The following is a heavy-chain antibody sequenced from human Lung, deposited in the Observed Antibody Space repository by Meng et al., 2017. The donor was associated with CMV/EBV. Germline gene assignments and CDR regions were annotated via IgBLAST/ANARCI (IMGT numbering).Heavy chain of an antibody. CDR2: ISSSSSYI. D-gene: IGHD3-22*01. J-gene: IGHJ6*02. V-gene: IGHV3-21*01. CDR3: ARAYYYDSSGYYIAPNYYYYGMDV. Sequence: ESXKISXAASGFTFSSYSMNWVRQAPGKGLEWVSSISSSSSYIYYADSVKGRFTISRDNAKNSLYLQMNSLSAEDTAVYYCARAYYYDSSGYYIAPNYYYYGMDVWGQGTTVTVSS. CDR1: GFTFSSYS.